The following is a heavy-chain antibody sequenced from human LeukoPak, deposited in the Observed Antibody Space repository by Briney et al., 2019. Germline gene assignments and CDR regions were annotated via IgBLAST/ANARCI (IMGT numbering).Heavy chain of an antibody. V-gene: IGHV3-7*03. D-gene: IGHD4-23*01. J-gene: IGHJ6*02. CDR1: GFTFSSYA. CDR2: IKQDGSEK. Sequence: TGGSLRLSCAASGFTFSSYAMSWVRQAPGKGLEWVANIKQDGSEKYYVDSVKGRFTISRDNAKNSLYLQMNSLRAEDTAVYYCARDQTTVVTLYYYYGMDVWGQGTTVTVSS. CDR3: ARDQTTVVTLYYYYGMDV.